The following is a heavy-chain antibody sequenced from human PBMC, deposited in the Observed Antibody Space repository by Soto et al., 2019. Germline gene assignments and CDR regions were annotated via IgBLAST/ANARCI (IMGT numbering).Heavy chain of an antibody. CDR1: GFTFSSYS. CDR2: ISSSSSYI. D-gene: IGHD6-6*01. CDR3: ARVWGIAARPNYYYGMDV. Sequence: PGGSLRLSCAATGFTFSSYSMNWVRQAPGKGLEWVSSISSSSSYIYYADSVKGRFTISRDNSKNTLYLQMNSLRAEDTAVYYCARVWGIAARPNYYYGMDVWGQGTTVTVSS. V-gene: IGHV3-21*01. J-gene: IGHJ6*02.